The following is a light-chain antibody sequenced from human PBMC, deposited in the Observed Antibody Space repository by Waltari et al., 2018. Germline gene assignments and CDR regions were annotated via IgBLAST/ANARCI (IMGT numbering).Light chain of an antibody. CDR1: QSVSSN. V-gene: IGKV3-15*01. Sequence: EIVMTQSPATLSVSPGERATLSCRASQSVSSNLAWYQPKPGQAPSILIYGASTRATGIPARFSGSWSGTEFTLTISSLQSEDFAVYYCQQYNNWQLTFGGGTKVEIK. CDR3: QQYNNWQLT. CDR2: GAS. J-gene: IGKJ4*01.